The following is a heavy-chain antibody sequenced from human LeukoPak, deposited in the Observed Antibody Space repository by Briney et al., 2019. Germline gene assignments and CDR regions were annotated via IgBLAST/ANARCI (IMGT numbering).Heavy chain of an antibody. J-gene: IGHJ4*02. V-gene: IGHV1-2*02. D-gene: IGHD5-24*01. CDR1: GYTFTGYY. Sequence: ASVKVSCKASGYTFTGYYIHWVRQATGQGLEWMGWMNPNSGNTGYAQKFQGRVTMTRDTSISTAYMELSRLRSDDTAVYYCASGPGGLQYHPPDYWGQGTLVTVSS. CDR2: MNPNSGNT. CDR3: ASGPGGLQYHPPDY.